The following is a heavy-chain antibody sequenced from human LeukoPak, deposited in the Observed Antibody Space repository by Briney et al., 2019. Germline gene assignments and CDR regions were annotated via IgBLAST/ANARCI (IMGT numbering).Heavy chain of an antibody. D-gene: IGHD3-22*01. CDR2: IWYDGSNK. Sequence: GGSRRLSCEASGFTFSSHGMYWVRQAPGKGLEWVALIWYDGSNKYYADSVKGRFTISRDNPNNTLYLQMNSLRAEDTAVYYCARSGRGYYDSLDHWGQGDLVTVSS. V-gene: IGHV3-33*07. CDR3: ARSGRGYYDSLDH. J-gene: IGHJ4*02. CDR1: GFTFSSHG.